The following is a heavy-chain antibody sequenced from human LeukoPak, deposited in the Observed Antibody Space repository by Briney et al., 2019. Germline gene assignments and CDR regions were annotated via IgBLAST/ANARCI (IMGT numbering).Heavy chain of an antibody. Sequence: GESLKISCKGLGYSFSTYWNACVRQRPGKGLEWMGIIYPGGSETRYYPSFQGQVTISADTSTSTAYLQWSSLRASDTAMYYCARASRDGYNQNFDHWGQGTQVTVSS. D-gene: IGHD5-24*01. J-gene: IGHJ4*02. V-gene: IGHV5-51*01. CDR1: GYSFSTYW. CDR2: IYPGGSET. CDR3: ARASRDGYNQNFDH.